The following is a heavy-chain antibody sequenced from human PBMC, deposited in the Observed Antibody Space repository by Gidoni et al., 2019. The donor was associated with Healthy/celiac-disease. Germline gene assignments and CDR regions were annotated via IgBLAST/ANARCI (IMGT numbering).Heavy chain of an antibody. V-gene: IGHV3-9*01. CDR3: AKDIHRASPYCSGGSCYWTHAFDI. CDR2: ISWNRGSI. D-gene: IGHD2-15*01. Sequence: EVQLVESGGGLVQPGRSLRLSCAASGFTFDDYAMHWVRQAPGKGLEWVSGISWNRGSIGYADSVKGRFTISRDNAKNSLYLQMNSLRAEDTALYYCAKDIHRASPYCSGGSCYWTHAFDIWGQGTMVTVSS. J-gene: IGHJ3*02. CDR1: GFTFDDYA.